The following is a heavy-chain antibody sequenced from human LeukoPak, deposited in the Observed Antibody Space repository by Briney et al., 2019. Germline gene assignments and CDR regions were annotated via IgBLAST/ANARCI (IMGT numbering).Heavy chain of an antibody. D-gene: IGHD5-18*01. CDR3: ARASGYSHGVSYGMDV. J-gene: IGHJ6*02. V-gene: IGHV1-2*04. CDR2: INPNSGGT. CDR1: GYTFTGYY. Sequence: ASVKVSCKASGYTFTGYYMHWVRQAPGQGLEWMGWINPNSGGTNCAQKFQGWVTMTRDTSISTAYMELSRLRSDDTAVYYCARASGYSHGVSYGMDVWGQGTTVTVSS.